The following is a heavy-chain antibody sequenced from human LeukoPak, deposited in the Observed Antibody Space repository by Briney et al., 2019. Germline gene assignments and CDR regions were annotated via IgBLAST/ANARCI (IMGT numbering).Heavy chain of an antibody. CDR1: GFTFSGYT. V-gene: IGHV3-21*01. CDR3: ARDVLGETGAGGY. Sequence: GGSLRLSCAASGFTFSGYTMNWVRQAPGGLEWISSISPTGAHTFHADSVKGRFTISRDNAKNSLYLQMNSLGAGDTAAYYCARDVLGETGAGGYWGQGTLVTVSS. D-gene: IGHD3-10*01. J-gene: IGHJ4*02. CDR2: ISPTGAHT.